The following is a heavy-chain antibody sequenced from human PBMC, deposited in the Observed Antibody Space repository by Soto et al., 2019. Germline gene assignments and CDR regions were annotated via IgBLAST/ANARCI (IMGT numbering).Heavy chain of an antibody. CDR1: GYTFTSYA. Sequence: ASVKFSFKASGYTFTSYAMHWLRHAPGQRLEWMGWINAGNGNTKYAQKFKGRVTITRDTSASTAHMELRSLRSEDTAVYYCERDLGDGYKILFDYWGQGTLVTVYS. CDR3: ERDLGDGYKILFDY. J-gene: IGHJ4*02. CDR2: INAGNGNT. D-gene: IGHD5-12*01. V-gene: IGHV1-3*01.